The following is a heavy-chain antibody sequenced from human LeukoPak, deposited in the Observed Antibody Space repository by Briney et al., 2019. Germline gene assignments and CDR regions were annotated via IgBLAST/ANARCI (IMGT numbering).Heavy chain of an antibody. J-gene: IGHJ4*02. Sequence: PGGSLRLSCAASGFTFSSYAMSWVRQAPGKWLEWVSAISGSGGSTYYADSVKGRFTISRDNSKNTLYLQMNSLRAEDTAVYYCAKDPPDYGDYGIEEVDYWGQGTLVTVSS. V-gene: IGHV3-23*01. CDR1: GFTFSSYA. CDR3: AKDPPDYGDYGIEEVDY. CDR2: ISGSGGST. D-gene: IGHD4-17*01.